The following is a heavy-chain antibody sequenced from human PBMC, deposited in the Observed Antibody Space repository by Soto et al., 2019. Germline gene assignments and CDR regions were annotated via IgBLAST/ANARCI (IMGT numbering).Heavy chain of an antibody. D-gene: IGHD1-7*01. J-gene: IGHJ6*02. CDR1: GGSLSGYY. CDR2: INHRGSS. V-gene: IGHV4-34*01. CDR3: AKSDNRNSLYGVDV. Sequence: SETLSLTCAVNGGSLSGYYWSWIRQSPGKGLEWIGEINHRGSSDYNPSLKSRVTISIDASKNHVTLELTSVTAADTAVYYCAKSDNRNSLYGVDVWGQGTAVTVSS.